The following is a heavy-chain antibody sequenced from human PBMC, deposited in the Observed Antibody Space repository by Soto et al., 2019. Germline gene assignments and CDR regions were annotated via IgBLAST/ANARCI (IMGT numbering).Heavy chain of an antibody. D-gene: IGHD3-22*01. V-gene: IGHV3-48*02. J-gene: IGHJ1*01. Sequence: GGSLRLSCAASGFTFSSYSMNWVRQAPGKGLEWVSYISSSSSTIYYADSVKGRFTISRDNAKNSLYLQMNSLRDEDTAVYYCSNTFYYYDTSGLYWGQGTLVPVSS. CDR2: ISSSSSTI. CDR3: SNTFYYYDTSGLY. CDR1: GFTFSSYS.